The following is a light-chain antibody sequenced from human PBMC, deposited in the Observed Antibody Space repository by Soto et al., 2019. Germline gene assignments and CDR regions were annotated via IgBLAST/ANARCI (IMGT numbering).Light chain of an antibody. J-gene: IGKJ1*01. Sequence: DIQMTQSPSTLSASVGDRDTISCRASQTINNWLAWYQQKPGKAPKLLIYEASNLESGVPSRFSGSASGAEFTLTISSLQSDDFATYFCQHYNSNPWTFGQGTKVEVK. V-gene: IGKV1-5*03. CDR1: QTINNW. CDR3: QHYNSNPWT. CDR2: EAS.